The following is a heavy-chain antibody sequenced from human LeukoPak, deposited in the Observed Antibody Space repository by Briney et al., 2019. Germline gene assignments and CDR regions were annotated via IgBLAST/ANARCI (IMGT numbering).Heavy chain of an antibody. V-gene: IGHV3-7*01. J-gene: IGHJ6*03. CDR1: GFTFSGYW. CDR3: ATTYNYYMDV. Sequence: PGGSLRLSCAASGFTFSGYWMSWVRQAPGKGLEWVANIKQDGSEKYYVDSVKGRFTISRDNAKNSLYLQMNSLRAEDTAMYYCATTYNYYMDVWGKGTTVTVSS. CDR2: IKQDGSEK.